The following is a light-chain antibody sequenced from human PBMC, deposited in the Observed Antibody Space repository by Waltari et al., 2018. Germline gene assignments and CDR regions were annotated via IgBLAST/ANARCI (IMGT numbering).Light chain of an antibody. CDR1: SSDVGDYNF. J-gene: IGLJ1*01. CDR3: CSYAGRGTFV. Sequence: QSALSQPASVSGSPGQSVTVSCTGSSSDVGDYNFVPWYRQHPGKAPELMIHDVDKRPSGVSNRFSGSKSGNTASLTISGLQAEDQADYYCCSYAGRGTFVFGTGTQVTVL. V-gene: IGLV2-23*02. CDR2: DVD.